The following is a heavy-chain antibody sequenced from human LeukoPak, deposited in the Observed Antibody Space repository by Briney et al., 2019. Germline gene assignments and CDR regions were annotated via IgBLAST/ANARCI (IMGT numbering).Heavy chain of an antibody. V-gene: IGHV3-7*01. Sequence: PGGSLRLSCAASGFTFSSYWMSWVRQAPGKGLEWVANIKQDGSEKYYVDSVKGRFTISRDNAKNSLYPQMNSLRAEDTAVYYCAEVGEQNAFDIWGQGTKVTVSS. J-gene: IGHJ3*02. CDR2: IKQDGSEK. CDR1: GFTFSSYW. CDR3: AEVGEQNAFDI. D-gene: IGHD3-10*01.